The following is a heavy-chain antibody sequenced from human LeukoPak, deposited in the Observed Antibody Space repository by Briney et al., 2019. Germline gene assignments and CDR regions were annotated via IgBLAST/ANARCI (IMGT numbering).Heavy chain of an antibody. V-gene: IGHV1-8*01. CDR2: MNPNSGNT. Sequence: GASVTVSFTTSVYTFSSYDINWVRQATGQGLEWMGWMNPNSGNTGYAQKFQGRVTITRDTSISTAYMQLSSPRFEDTAVYYCTRGRKNYDKSVTLLSYWFDPWGQGTLVTVSS. J-gene: IGHJ5*02. CDR1: VYTFSSYD. D-gene: IGHD3-16*01. CDR3: TRGRKNYDKSVTLLSYWFDP.